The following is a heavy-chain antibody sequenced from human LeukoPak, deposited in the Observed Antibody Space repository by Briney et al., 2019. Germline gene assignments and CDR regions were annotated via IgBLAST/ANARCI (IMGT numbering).Heavy chain of an antibody. J-gene: IGHJ4*02. D-gene: IGHD3-9*01. V-gene: IGHV3-7*01. Sequence: GESLRLSCAASGFTFSRYWMSWVRQAPGKGLEWVANIKQDGSEKNYVDSVKGRVTISRDNAKNSLYLQMNSLRAEDTAVYYCARDLGYDRDDYWGQGTLVTVSS. CDR3: ARDLGYDRDDY. CDR2: IKQDGSEK. CDR1: GFTFSRYW.